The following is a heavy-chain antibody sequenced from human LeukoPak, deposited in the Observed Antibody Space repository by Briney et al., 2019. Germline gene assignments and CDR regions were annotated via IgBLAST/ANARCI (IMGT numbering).Heavy chain of an antibody. CDR1: GFTFSSYS. Sequence: GGSLRLSCAASGFTFSSYSMNWVRQAPGKGLEWVSSISSSSSYIYYADSVKGRFTISRDNARNSLYLQMNSLRAEDTAVYYCARGGSSSSSGFDYWGQGTLVTVSS. D-gene: IGHD6-6*01. CDR2: ISSSSSYI. V-gene: IGHV3-21*01. J-gene: IGHJ4*02. CDR3: ARGGSSSSSGFDY.